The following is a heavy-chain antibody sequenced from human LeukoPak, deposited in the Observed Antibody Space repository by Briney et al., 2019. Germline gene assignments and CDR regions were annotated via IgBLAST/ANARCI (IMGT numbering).Heavy chain of an antibody. D-gene: IGHD6-19*01. CDR2: ISGSGGST. CDR1: GFTFSSYA. V-gene: IGHV3-23*01. J-gene: IGHJ4*02. Sequence: AGGSLRLSCAASGFTFSSYAMSWVRQAPGKGLEWVSAISGSGGSTYYADSVKGRFTISRDNSKNTLYLQMNSLRAEDTAVYYCAKDRYSSGWSGGYYFDYWGQGTLVTVSS. CDR3: AKDRYSSGWSGGYYFDY.